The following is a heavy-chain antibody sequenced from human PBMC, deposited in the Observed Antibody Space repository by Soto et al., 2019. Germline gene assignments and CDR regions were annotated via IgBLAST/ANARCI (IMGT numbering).Heavy chain of an antibody. V-gene: IGHV3-13*01. D-gene: IGHD6-19*01. CDR1: GFTFSSYD. CDR3: ARGRSSGWENYFDY. CDR2: IGTAGDT. J-gene: IGHJ4*02. Sequence: PGGSLRLSCAASGFTFSSYDMHWVRQATGKGLEWVSAIGTAGDTYYPGSVKGRFTISRENAKNSLYLQMNSLRAGDTAVYYCARGRSSGWENYFDYWGQGTLVTVS.